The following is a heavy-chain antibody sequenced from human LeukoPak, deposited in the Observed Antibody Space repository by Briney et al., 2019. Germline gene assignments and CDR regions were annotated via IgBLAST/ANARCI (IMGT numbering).Heavy chain of an antibody. CDR2: IYYSGST. D-gene: IGHD2-21*02. J-gene: IGHJ5*02. V-gene: IGHV4-59*01. CDR1: GGSISSYY. CDR3: ARGALNKSRDCGGDCYPS. Sequence: SETLSLTCTVSGGSISSYYWNWIRQPPGKGLEWIGYIYYSGSTNYNPSLKSRVTITEDTSRNQFSLKLSSVTAADTAVYYCARGALNKSRDCGGDCYPSWGQGTLVTVSS.